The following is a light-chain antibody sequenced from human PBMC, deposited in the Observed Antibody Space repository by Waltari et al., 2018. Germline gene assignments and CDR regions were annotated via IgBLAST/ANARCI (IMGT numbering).Light chain of an antibody. V-gene: IGKV3-15*01. CDR3: QQYNRWPPIT. CDR2: DAS. Sequence: VVLTQSPATLSVSPGESAIISCRASQIVSSNLAWYQQKPGQAPRLLIYDASTRASSIPARFRGSGSGTEFTLTINNLQSEDSATYYCQQYNRWPPITFGQGTRLDIK. CDR1: QIVSSN. J-gene: IGKJ5*01.